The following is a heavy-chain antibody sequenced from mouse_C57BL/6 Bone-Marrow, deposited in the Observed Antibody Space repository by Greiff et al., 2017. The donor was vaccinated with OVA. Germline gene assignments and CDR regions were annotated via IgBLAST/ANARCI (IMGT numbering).Heavy chain of an antibody. J-gene: IGHJ2*01. CDR1: GYTFTDYY. CDR2: INPNNGGT. V-gene: IGHV1-26*01. Sequence: EVQLQQSGPELVKPGASVMISCKASGYTFTDYYMNWVKQSHGKSLEWIRDINPNNGGTSYNQKFKGKATLTVDKSSSTAYMELRSLTSEDSAVYYCAVIYYGSRGDYWGQGTTLTVSS. D-gene: IGHD1-1*01. CDR3: AVIYYGSRGDY.